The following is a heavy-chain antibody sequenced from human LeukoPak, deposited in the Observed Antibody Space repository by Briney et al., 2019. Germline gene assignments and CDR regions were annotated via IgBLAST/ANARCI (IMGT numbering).Heavy chain of an antibody. CDR1: GGSISSGSYY. J-gene: IGHJ5*02. Sequence: PSETLSLTCTVSGGSISSGSYYWSWIRQPAGKGLEWIGRIYTSGSTNYNPSLKSRVTISVDTSKNQLSLKLRSVTAADTAVYYCARESNYHGSGTGWFDPWGQGTLVTVSS. CDR2: IYTSGST. D-gene: IGHD3-10*01. CDR3: ARESNYHGSGTGWFDP. V-gene: IGHV4-61*02.